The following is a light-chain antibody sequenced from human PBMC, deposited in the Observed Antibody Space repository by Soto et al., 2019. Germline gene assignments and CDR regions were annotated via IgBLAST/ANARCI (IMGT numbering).Light chain of an antibody. Sequence: DIQMTQSPSTLSASVGDRVTITCRASQSISSWLAWFQQKPGKAPKLLIYKASNLESGDPSRFSGSGSGTDFTPTISSMQPADFADYYCQQYSNNWTFGQGTKVVI. CDR2: KAS. J-gene: IGKJ1*01. CDR1: QSISSW. CDR3: QQYSNNWT. V-gene: IGKV1-5*03.